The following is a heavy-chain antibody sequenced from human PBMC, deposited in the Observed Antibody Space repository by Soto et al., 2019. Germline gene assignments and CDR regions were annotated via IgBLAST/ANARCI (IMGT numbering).Heavy chain of an antibody. D-gene: IGHD6-6*01. Sequence: QVQLVQSGAEVKKPGASVKVSCKASGYTFTTYGISWVRQAPGQGLEWMGWISAYNGNTNYAQKLQGRVTMTTDTSTSTAYMELRSLRSDDTAVFYCTRVWGIAARPDYYYGMDVWGQGTTVTVSS. CDR3: TRVWGIAARPDYYYGMDV. J-gene: IGHJ6*02. V-gene: IGHV1-18*01. CDR2: ISAYNGNT. CDR1: GYTFTTYG.